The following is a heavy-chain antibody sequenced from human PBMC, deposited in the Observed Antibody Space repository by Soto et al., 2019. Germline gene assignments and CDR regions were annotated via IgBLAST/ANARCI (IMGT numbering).Heavy chain of an antibody. J-gene: IGHJ6*02. D-gene: IGHD1-26*01. CDR1: GGSISSGGYY. CDR2: IYYSGST. CDR3: ARDFSGSYYYYYGMDV. Sequence: SETLCLTCTVSGGSISSGGYYWSWIRQPPGKGLEWIGYIYYSGSTYYNPSLKSRVTISVDTSKNQFSLKLSSVTAADTAVYYCARDFSGSYYYYYGMDVWGQGTTVTVSS. V-gene: IGHV4-30-4*01.